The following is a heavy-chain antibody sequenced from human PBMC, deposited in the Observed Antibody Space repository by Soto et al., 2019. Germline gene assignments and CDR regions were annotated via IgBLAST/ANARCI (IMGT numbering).Heavy chain of an antibody. CDR1: GGSVSGYC. CDR3: ARAASISPVRGLSTTLRATADS. CDR2: INHSGGT. D-gene: IGHD3-22*01. V-gene: IGHV4-34*01. Sequence: PSDTLSLTCAVYGGSVSGYCWSWVRQPPGKGLEWIGEINHSGGTNYSPSLKSRVTISVDTSKNQFSLNLNSVTAADTAVYYCARAASISPVRGLSTTLRATADSWGRGTQVTGSS. J-gene: IGHJ4*02.